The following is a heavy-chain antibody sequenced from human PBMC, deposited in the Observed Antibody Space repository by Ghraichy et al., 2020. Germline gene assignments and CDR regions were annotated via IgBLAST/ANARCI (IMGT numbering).Heavy chain of an antibody. D-gene: IGHD2-15*01. CDR2: ISDSGGST. V-gene: IGHV3-64*01. Sequence: GGSLRLSCAASGFTFSSYVMHWVRQAPGKGLEYVSVISDSGGSTYYANSVKGRFTLSRDNSKNTLFLQMGSLRAEDMAVYYCARGYCSGGSCYDYFDYWGQGTLVTVSS. CDR3: ARGYCSGGSCYDYFDY. CDR1: GFTFSSYV. J-gene: IGHJ4*02.